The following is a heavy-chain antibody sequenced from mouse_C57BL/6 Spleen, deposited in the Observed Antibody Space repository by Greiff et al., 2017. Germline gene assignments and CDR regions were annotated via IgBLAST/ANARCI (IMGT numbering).Heavy chain of an antibody. D-gene: IGHD2-1*01. V-gene: IGHV14-3*01. CDR3: ARRDGNYSWFAY. Sequence: EVQLQQSVAELVRPGASVKLSCTASGFNIKNTYMHWVKQRPEQGLEWIGRIDPANGNTKYDLKFKGKATITADTSSNTAYLQLISLTSEDSAIYYCARRDGNYSWFAYWGQGTLVTVSA. CDR1: GFNIKNTY. CDR2: IDPANGNT. J-gene: IGHJ3*01.